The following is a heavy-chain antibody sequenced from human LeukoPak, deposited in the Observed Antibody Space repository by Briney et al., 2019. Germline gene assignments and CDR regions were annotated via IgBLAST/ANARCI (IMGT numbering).Heavy chain of an antibody. Sequence: SETLSLTCTVSGDSISSSNCYWGWIRQPPGKGLEWIGSIYYSGSTYYNPSLKSRVTISVDTSKNQFSLKLSSVTAADTAVYYCARQTGNVLLWFGEEYNWFDPWGQGTLVTVSS. CDR1: GDSISSSNCY. CDR3: ARQTGNVLLWFGEEYNWFDP. J-gene: IGHJ5*02. D-gene: IGHD3-10*01. V-gene: IGHV4-39*01. CDR2: IYYSGST.